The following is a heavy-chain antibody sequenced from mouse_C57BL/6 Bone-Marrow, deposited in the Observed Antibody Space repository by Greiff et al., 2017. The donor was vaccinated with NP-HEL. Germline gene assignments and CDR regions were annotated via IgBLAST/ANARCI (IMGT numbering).Heavy chain of an antibody. J-gene: IGHJ1*03. CDR2: INPGSGGT. CDR1: GYAFTNYL. D-gene: IGHD1-1*01. Sequence: QLQQSGAELVRPGTSVKVSCKASGYAFTNYLIEWVKQRPGQGLEWIGVINPGSGGTNYNEKFKGKATLTADKSSSTAYMQLSSLTSEDSAVYFCARSNYGSSHWYFDVWGTGTTVTVSS. CDR3: ARSNYGSSHWYFDV. V-gene: IGHV1-54*01.